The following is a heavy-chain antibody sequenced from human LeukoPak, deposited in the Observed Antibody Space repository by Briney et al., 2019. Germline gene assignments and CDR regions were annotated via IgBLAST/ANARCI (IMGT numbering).Heavy chain of an antibody. V-gene: IGHV3-48*01. CDR2: ISSTGTSI. CDR1: GFALSRYN. D-gene: IGHD6-13*01. CDR3: ARDWVRSGSSSWYVDY. Sequence: GGSLRLSCAASGFALSRYNMNWARQAPGKGLEWISHISSTGTSIYYADSVKGRFTISRDNSKNTLYLQMNSLRAEDTAVYYCARDWVRSGSSSWYVDYWGQGALVTVSS. J-gene: IGHJ4*02.